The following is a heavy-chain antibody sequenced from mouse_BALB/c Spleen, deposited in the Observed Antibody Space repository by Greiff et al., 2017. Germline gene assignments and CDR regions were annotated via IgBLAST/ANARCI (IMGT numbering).Heavy chain of an antibody. J-gene: IGHJ3*01. CDR2: IWAGGST. Sequence: VHLVESGPGPVAPSQSLSITCTVSGFSLTSYGVHWVRQPPGKGLEWLGVIWAGGSTNYNSALMSRLSISKDNSKSQVFLKMNSLQTDDTAMYYCARDRDYGSSGFAYWGQGTLVTVSA. V-gene: IGHV2-9*02. CDR1: GFSLTSYG. D-gene: IGHD1-1*01. CDR3: ARDRDYGSSGFAY.